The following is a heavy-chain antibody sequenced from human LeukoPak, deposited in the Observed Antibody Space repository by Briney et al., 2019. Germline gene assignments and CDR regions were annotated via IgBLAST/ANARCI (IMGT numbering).Heavy chain of an antibody. CDR2: ISYDGSNK. Sequence: PGRSLRLSCAASGFTFSSYTMHWVRQAPGKGLEWVAIISYDGSNKYHADSVKGRFTISRDNSKNMMYLRMNSLRAEDTAVYHCARGGGSDGYDYLDDYWGQGTLVTVSS. CDR3: ARGGGSDGYDYLDDY. V-gene: IGHV3-30-3*01. J-gene: IGHJ4*02. D-gene: IGHD5-12*01. CDR1: GFTFSSYT.